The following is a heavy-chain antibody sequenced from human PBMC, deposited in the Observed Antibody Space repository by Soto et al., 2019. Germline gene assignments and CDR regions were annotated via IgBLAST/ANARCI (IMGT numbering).Heavy chain of an antibody. CDR2: TSYDGSKK. Sequence: QVQLVESVGGVVQPGKSLRLSCVASGVTFRSYAMHWVRQAPGQGMEWVSFTSYDGSKKDYAESVKGPCNVSRGTFDNILYLEINSLRPEATAVSYSAKEGQAHCIGSSMISGGFDFWGHGTQVTVSS. J-gene: IGHJ5*01. CDR3: AKEGQAHCIGSSMISGGFDF. V-gene: IGHV3-30*18. CDR1: GVTFRSYA. D-gene: IGHD2-2*01.